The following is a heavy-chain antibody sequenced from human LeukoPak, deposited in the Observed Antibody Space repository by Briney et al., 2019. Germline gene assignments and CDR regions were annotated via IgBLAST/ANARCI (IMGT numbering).Heavy chain of an antibody. CDR3: ASGDYGAGSPVMRY. CDR2: IYTSGDT. CDR1: GGSVTRGAYS. V-gene: IGHV4-61*02. D-gene: IGHD3-10*01. J-gene: IGHJ4*01. Sequence: ASETLSLTCTVSGGSVTRGAYSWTWIRQPVGKGLEWIGRIYTSGDTKYNPSLKSRVTISVGASNNQFSLKLTSVTAADTAVYYCASGDYGAGSPVMRYWGHGTLVIVSS.